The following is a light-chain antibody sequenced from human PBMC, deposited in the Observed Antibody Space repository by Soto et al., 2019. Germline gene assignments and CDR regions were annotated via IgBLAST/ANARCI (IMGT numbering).Light chain of an antibody. CDR3: QSYDSSLSGSVV. Sequence: QLVLTQPPSVSGAPGQRVPISCTGSSSNIGAGYDVHWYQQLPGTAPKLLIYGNSNRPSGVPDRFSGSKSGTSASLAITGLQAEDEADYYCQSYDSSLSGSVVFGGGTKVTVL. CDR2: GNS. V-gene: IGLV1-40*01. J-gene: IGLJ2*01. CDR1: SSNIGAGYD.